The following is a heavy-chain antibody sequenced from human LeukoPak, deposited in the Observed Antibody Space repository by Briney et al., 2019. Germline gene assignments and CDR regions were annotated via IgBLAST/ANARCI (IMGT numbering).Heavy chain of an antibody. D-gene: IGHD5-24*01. CDR2: IYYSGST. V-gene: IGHV4-59*13. CDR3: ARVGDGYNIRIFDY. J-gene: IGHJ4*02. CDR1: GGSISSYY. Sequence: PSETLSLTCTVSGGSISSYYWSWIRQPPGKGLEWIGYIYYSGSTNYNPSLKSRVTISVDTSKNQFSLKLSSVTAADTAVYYCARVGDGYNIRIFDYWGQGTLVTVSS.